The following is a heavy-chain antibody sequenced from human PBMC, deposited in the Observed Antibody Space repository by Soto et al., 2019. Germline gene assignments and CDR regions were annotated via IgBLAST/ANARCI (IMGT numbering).Heavy chain of an antibody. D-gene: IGHD3-10*01. Sequence: GALRLSCQVSGFTFGSYAMSWVRQAPGKGLEWVALVQSNHVTYYADSVRGRFTVSRDNSKNTLYLQMDSLRVEDTALYYCAKWLRGGSYYCDFWGQGAMVTVS. V-gene: IGHV3-23*01. CDR2: VQSNHVT. CDR3: AKWLRGGSYYCDF. J-gene: IGHJ4*02. CDR1: GFTFGSYA.